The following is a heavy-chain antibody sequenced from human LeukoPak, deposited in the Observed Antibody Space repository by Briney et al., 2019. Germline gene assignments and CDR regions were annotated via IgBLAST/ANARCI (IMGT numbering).Heavy chain of an antibody. Sequence: SETLSLTCTVSGGSVSSGSYYWSWIRQPPGKGLEWIGYIYYSGSTNYNPSLKSRVTISVDTSKNQFSLKLSSVTAADTAVYYCARLWLLKNWFDPWGQGTLVTVSP. J-gene: IGHJ5*02. CDR2: IYYSGST. CDR1: GGSVSSGSYY. CDR3: ARLWLLKNWFDP. V-gene: IGHV4-61*01. D-gene: IGHD2-15*01.